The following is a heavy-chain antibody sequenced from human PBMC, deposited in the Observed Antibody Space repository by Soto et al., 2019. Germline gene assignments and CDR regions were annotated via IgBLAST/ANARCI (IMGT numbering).Heavy chain of an antibody. CDR3: AREGGSYDSGGYLIRGAFDI. CDR2: IYFRGNT. CDR1: GDSISRIDYY. V-gene: IGHV4-31*03. D-gene: IGHD3-22*01. Sequence: TLSLTCSVSGDSISRIDYYWTWIRQHPEKGLEWIGNIYFRGNTYYSPSLESRLTISVDTSKNQFSLKLTSVTAADTAVYYCAREGGSYDSGGYLIRGAFDIWGQGTMVTVSS. J-gene: IGHJ3*02.